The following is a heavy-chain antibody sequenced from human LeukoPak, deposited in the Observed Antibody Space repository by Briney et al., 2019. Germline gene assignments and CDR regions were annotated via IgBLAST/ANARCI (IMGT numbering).Heavy chain of an antibody. CDR3: AREVGGWYDANFDY. CDR1: GFTFSSYA. J-gene: IGHJ4*02. CDR2: ISYDGSNK. V-gene: IGHV3-30*04. Sequence: GRSLRLSCAASGFTFSSYAMHWVRQAPGKGLEWVAVISYDGSNKYYADSVKGRFTISRDNSKNTLYLQMNSLRAEDTAVYYCAREVGGWYDANFDYWGQGTLVTVSS. D-gene: IGHD6-19*01.